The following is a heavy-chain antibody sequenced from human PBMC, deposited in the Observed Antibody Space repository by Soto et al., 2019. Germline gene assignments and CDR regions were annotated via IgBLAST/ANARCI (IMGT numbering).Heavy chain of an antibody. V-gene: IGHV4-34*01. D-gene: IGHD4-17*01. Sequence: SETLSLTCAVYGGSFSGYYWSWIRQPPGKGLEWIGEINHSGSTNNNPSLKSRVTISVDTSKNQFSLKLSSVTAADTAVYYCARVTGGDDYYFDYWGQGTLVTVSS. CDR1: GGSFSGYY. CDR3: ARVTGGDDYYFDY. CDR2: INHSGST. J-gene: IGHJ4*02.